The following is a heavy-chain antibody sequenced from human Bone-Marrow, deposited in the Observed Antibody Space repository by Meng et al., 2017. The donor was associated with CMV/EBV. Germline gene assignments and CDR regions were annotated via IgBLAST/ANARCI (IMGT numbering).Heavy chain of an antibody. J-gene: IGHJ4*02. D-gene: IGHD5-12*01. Sequence: LSLTCAASGFTVSSNYMSWVRQAPGKGLEWVSVIYSGGSTYYAESVKGRFSISRDNSKNTLYLQMNSLRAEDTAVYYCARARYSGYDLIGFDYWGQGTLVTVSS. V-gene: IGHV3-53*01. CDR3: ARARYSGYDLIGFDY. CDR2: IYSGGST. CDR1: GFTVSSNY.